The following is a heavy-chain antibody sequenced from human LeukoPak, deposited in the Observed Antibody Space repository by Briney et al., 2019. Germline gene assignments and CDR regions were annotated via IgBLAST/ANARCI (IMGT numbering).Heavy chain of an antibody. Sequence: PGRSLRLSCAASGFTFSSYAMHWVRQAPGKGLEWVAVISYDGSNKYYADSVKGRFTISRDNSKNTLYLQMNSLRAEDTAVYYCARVSDQGYSKTYFDYWGQGTLVTVSS. D-gene: IGHD3-22*01. CDR1: GFTFSSYA. CDR2: ISYDGSNK. CDR3: ARVSDQGYSKTYFDY. J-gene: IGHJ4*02. V-gene: IGHV3-30-3*01.